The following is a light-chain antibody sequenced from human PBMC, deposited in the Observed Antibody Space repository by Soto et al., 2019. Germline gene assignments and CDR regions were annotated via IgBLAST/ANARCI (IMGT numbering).Light chain of an antibody. CDR2: GAS. CDR1: QSVGRY. V-gene: IGKV3-20*01. CDR3: QQYGSSAPIT. J-gene: IGKJ5*01. Sequence: EVGLTKSPATLSLPQGEGASLSCRASQSVGRYLAWYQQKPGQAPRLLIYGASTRATGIPARFSGSGSETDFTLTISRLEPEDFALYYCQQYGSSAPITFGQGTRPEI.